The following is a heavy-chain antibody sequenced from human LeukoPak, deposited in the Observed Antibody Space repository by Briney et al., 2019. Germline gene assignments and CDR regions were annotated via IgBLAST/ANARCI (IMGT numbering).Heavy chain of an antibody. Sequence: GGSLRLSCAASGFTFSNALMSWVRQAPGKGLEWVGRLKSKNNGGTVDYAAPVKGRFTISRDDSKDTFYLQMNSLKSEDTAVYYCCTVSGFGTSWDHWGQGTLVTVSS. V-gene: IGHV3-15*01. J-gene: IGHJ4*02. CDR1: GFTFSNAL. CDR2: LKSKNNGGTV. CDR3: CTVSGFGTSWDH. D-gene: IGHD6-13*01.